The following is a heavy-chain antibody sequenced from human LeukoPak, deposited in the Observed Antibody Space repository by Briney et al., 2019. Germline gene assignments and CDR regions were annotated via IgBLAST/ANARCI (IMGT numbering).Heavy chain of an antibody. V-gene: IGHV4-39*07. D-gene: IGHD3-10*01. CDR1: GGSISSSSYY. CDR3: ASHRVRHFDY. J-gene: IGHJ4*02. CDR2: IYYSGST. Sequence: SETLSLTCTVSGGSISSSSYYWGWIRQPPGKGLEWIGSIYYSGSTYYNPSLKSRVTISVDTSKNQFSLKLSSVTAADTAVYYCASHRVRHFDYWGQGTLVTVSS.